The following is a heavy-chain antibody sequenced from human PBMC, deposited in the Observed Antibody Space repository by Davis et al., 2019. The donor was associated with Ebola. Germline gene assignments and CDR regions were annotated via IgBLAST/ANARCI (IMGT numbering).Heavy chain of an antibody. CDR1: GYTFPSYG. D-gene: IGHD1-26*01. CDR2: ISAYHGNT. V-gene: IGHV1-18*01. CDR3: ARSVGATANFDY. Sequence: SVTVSCKASGYTFPSYGNSWVRQAPRQGLEWMGWISAYHGNTNYAQKLQGRVTMTTDTSTSTAYMELSRLRSDDTAVYYCARSVGATANFDYWGQGTLVTVSS. J-gene: IGHJ4*02.